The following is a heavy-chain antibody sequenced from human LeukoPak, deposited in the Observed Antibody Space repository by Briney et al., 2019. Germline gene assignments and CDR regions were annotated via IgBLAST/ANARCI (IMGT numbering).Heavy chain of an antibody. CDR3: AREVMAKRRAFDI. V-gene: IGHV3-53*04. Sequence: GGSLRLSCAASGFTASSNYMSWVRQAPGKGLEWVSVIYSDDRTYYADSVKGRFTISRHTSKKTLYLQMNSLRAEDTDVYYCAREVMAKRRAFDIWGQGTVVTVSS. CDR1: GFTASSNY. J-gene: IGHJ3*02. CDR2: IYSDDRT. D-gene: IGHD2-8*01.